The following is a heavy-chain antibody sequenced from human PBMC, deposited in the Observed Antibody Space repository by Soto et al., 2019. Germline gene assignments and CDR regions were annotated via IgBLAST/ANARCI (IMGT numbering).Heavy chain of an antibody. D-gene: IGHD2-2*01. V-gene: IGHV1-69*13. CDR2: IIPIFGTA. CDR3: ARDSAAEGWFDP. CDR1: GGTFSSYA. Sequence: SVKVSCKASGGTFSSYAISWVRQAPGQGLEWMGGIIPIFGTANYAQKSQGRVTITADESTSTAYMELSSLRSEDTAVYYCARDSAAEGWFDPWGQGTLVTVSS. J-gene: IGHJ5*02.